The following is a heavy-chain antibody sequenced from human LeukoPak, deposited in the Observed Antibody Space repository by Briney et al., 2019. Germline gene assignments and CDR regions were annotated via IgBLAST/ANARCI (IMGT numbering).Heavy chain of an antibody. D-gene: IGHD1-20*01. V-gene: IGHV3-21*01. CDR3: AMDITVTISH. CDR1: GFTFSSYS. Sequence: GGSLRLSCAASGFTFSSYSMNWVRQAPGKGLEWVSSISSSSSYIYYADSVKGRFTISRENAKTSLYLQMNSLRAEDTAVYYFAMDITVTISHWGRGTMVTVSS. J-gene: IGHJ3*01. CDR2: ISSSSSYI.